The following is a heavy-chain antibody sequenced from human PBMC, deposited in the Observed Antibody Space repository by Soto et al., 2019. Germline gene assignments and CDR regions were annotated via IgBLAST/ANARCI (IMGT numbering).Heavy chain of an antibody. J-gene: IGHJ5*02. V-gene: IGHV4-59*01. CDR1: GGSISSYY. CDR2: IYYSGST. Sequence: QVQLQESGPGLVKPSETLSLTCTVSGGSISSYYWSWIRQPPGKGLEWIGYIYYSGSTNYNPSLKSRVTISVDTSKNQFSLKLSSVTAADTAVYYCASSRGGYYDFWSGYYPDWFDPWGQGTLVTVSS. D-gene: IGHD3-3*01. CDR3: ASSRGGYYDFWSGYYPDWFDP.